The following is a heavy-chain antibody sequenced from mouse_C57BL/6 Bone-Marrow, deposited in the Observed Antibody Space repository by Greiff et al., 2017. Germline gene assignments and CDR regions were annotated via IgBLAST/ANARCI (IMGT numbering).Heavy chain of an antibody. V-gene: IGHV1-5*01. J-gene: IGHJ2*01. CDR2: IYPGNSDT. CDR3: TRVKFAVTTVVAKGFDY. D-gene: IGHD1-1*01. CDR1: GYTFTSYW. Sequence: VQLQQSGTVLARPGASVKMSCKTSGYTFTSYWMHWVKQRPGQGLEWIGAIYPGNSDTSYNQKFKGKAKLTAVTSASTAYMELSSLTHEDSAVYYCTRVKFAVTTVVAKGFDYWGQGTTRTVSS.